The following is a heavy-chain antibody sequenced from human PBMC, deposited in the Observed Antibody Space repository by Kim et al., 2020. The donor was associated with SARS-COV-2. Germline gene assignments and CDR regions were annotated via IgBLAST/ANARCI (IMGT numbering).Heavy chain of an antibody. V-gene: IGHV4-31*03. D-gene: IGHD3-9*01. CDR2: IYNSGKT. J-gene: IGHJ2*01. CDR3: ARFDWSAYFDL. Sequence: SETLSLTCTVSDGSMNSGNYYWSWIRQRPGKGLEWIGYIYNSGKTYYNPSLKSRLTISLDTSNNKFSLKVSSVTAADTAVYYCARFDWSAYFDLWGRGSLCTVSA. CDR1: DGSMNSGNYY.